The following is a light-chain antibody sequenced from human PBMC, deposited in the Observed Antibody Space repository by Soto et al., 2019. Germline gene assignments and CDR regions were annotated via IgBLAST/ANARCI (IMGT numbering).Light chain of an antibody. CDR3: QQRTN. Sequence: EIVLTQSPGTLSLSPGERATLSCRASQSVSSSYLAWYQQKPGQAPRLLIYGPSSRATGIPDRFSGSGSGTDFTLTINRLEPEDFAVYYCQQRTNFGQGTRLDIK. V-gene: IGKV3D-20*02. CDR1: QSVSSSY. J-gene: IGKJ5*01. CDR2: GPS.